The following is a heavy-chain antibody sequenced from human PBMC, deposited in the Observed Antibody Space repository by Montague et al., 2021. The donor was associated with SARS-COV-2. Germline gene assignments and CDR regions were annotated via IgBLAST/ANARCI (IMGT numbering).Heavy chain of an antibody. V-gene: IGHV3-7*05. J-gene: IGHJ4*02. Sequence: SLRLSCAASGFTFSSYWMSWVRQAPGKGLEWVASIKEDGSEKDYVASVKGRFTISRDNAKNSLHLHMNSLRADDTAVYYCARDFAHYTGYVAGYFDYWGQGTLVTVSS. CDR2: IKEDGSEK. CDR1: GFTFSSYW. D-gene: IGHD5-12*01. CDR3: ARDFAHYTGYVAGYFDY.